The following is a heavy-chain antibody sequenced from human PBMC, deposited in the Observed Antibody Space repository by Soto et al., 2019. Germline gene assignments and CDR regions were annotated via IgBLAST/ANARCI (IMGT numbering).Heavy chain of an antibody. CDR1: GGSFSGYY. D-gene: IGHD1-26*01. CDR3: ARAGYSGYGMDV. CDR2: LNDSGGT. Sequence: SETLSLTCAVYGGSFSGYYWSWIRQPPGKGLEWIGELNDSGGTNYNASLKSRVSISGDTSKNQFSLKLSFVTAADTAVYYCARAGYSGYGMDVWGQGTTVTVSS. V-gene: IGHV4-34*01. J-gene: IGHJ6*02.